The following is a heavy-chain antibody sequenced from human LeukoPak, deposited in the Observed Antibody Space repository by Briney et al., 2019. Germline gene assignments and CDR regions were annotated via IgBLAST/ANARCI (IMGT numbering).Heavy chain of an antibody. Sequence: PGGSLRLSCAASGFTFSSYGMHWVRQAPGKGLEWVAVIWYDGSNKYYADSVKGRFTISRGNSKNTLYLQMNSLRAEDTAVYYCAKDSYDSSGYFYWGQGTLVTVSS. D-gene: IGHD3-22*01. CDR2: IWYDGSNK. V-gene: IGHV3-33*06. CDR3: AKDSYDSSGYFY. CDR1: GFTFSSYG. J-gene: IGHJ4*02.